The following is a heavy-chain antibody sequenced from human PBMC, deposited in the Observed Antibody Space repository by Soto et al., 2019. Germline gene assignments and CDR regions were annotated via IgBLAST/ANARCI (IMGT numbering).Heavy chain of an antibody. J-gene: IGHJ4*02. CDR1: GYTFTGYG. CDR2: ISAFNVKT. V-gene: IGHV1-18*01. Sequence: QVQLVQSGPEVKKPGASVKVSCKASGYTFTGYGINWVRQAPGQGLEWMGWISAFNVKTNYAQKLQDRVTMTTDTGLWWRGGSSPFQVKQNYHRNTRARATWPTPTPPSPVYMERRTLPYAAPAVYSWAGGGAVAGLTAFDSWGQGTLVTVSS. D-gene: IGHD2-21*01. CDR3: ARATWPTPTPPSPVYMERRTLPYAAPAVYSWAGGGAVAGLTAFDS.